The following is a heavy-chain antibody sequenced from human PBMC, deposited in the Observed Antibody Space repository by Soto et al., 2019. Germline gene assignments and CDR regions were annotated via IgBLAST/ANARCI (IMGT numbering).Heavy chain of an antibody. J-gene: IGHJ4*02. CDR3: ARAYDGSCNSAAGY. V-gene: IGHV1-3*01. Sequence: ASVKVSCKASGYTFTNYVMHWVRQAPGQRLEWMGWINAGNGYTKYSQRFQGRVTITRDTSASTAYMDLSGLRSEDSAVYYCARAYDGSCNSAAGYWCQGTLVTVSS. CDR2: INAGNGYT. CDR1: GYTFTNYV. D-gene: IGHD3-22*01.